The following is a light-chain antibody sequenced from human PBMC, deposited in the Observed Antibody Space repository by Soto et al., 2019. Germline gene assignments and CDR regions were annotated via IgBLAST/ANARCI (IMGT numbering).Light chain of an antibody. CDR1: QSVNLN. Sequence: EIVMTQSPATLSVSPGETATLSCRASQSVNLNLAWYQQKPGQAPRLLIYGASIRATGIPARFSGSGAGTEFTPPINSLQSEDSAVYYCQQCVSWPPLTFGGGTTVEIK. CDR3: QQCVSWPPLT. J-gene: IGKJ4*01. CDR2: GAS. V-gene: IGKV3-15*01.